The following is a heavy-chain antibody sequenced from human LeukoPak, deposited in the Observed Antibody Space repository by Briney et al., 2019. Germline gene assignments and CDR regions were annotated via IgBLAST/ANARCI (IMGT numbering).Heavy chain of an antibody. CDR1: GFTFSSYA. CDR3: ARDRDRVYGSGFAY. D-gene: IGHD3-22*01. V-gene: IGHV3-23*01. Sequence: PGGSLRLSCAASGFTFSSYAMSWVRQAPGKGLEWVSAISGSGGSTYYADSVKGRFTISRDNSKNTPYLQMNSLRAEDTAVYYCARDRDRVYGSGFAYWGQGILVTVSS. J-gene: IGHJ4*02. CDR2: ISGSGGST.